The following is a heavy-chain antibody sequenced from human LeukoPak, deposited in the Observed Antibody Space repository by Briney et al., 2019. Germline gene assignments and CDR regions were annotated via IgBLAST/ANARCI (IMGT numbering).Heavy chain of an antibody. D-gene: IGHD3-10*01. CDR3: ARGRYYYYGSGSYWWYYGMDV. Sequence: PSETLSLTCAVYGGSFSDYYWTWIRQPPGKGLEWIGEINHSGSTNYNPSLKSRVTISVDTSKNQFSLKLSSVTAADTAVYYCARGRYYYYGSGSYWWYYGMDVWGQGTTVTVSS. J-gene: IGHJ6*02. CDR1: GGSFSDYY. CDR2: INHSGST. V-gene: IGHV4-34*01.